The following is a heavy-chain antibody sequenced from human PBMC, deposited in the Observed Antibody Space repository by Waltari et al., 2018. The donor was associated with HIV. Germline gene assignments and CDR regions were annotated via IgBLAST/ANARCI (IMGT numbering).Heavy chain of an antibody. Sequence: QEQLVQSGAEVKKPGSSVKVSCKASGGTFSSNSISWVRQAPGQGLEWMGNLIRVFESPTYAQKFHGRLTISADESTSTVFMELSSLSFDDTAVYYCARGSSGSYRWFDPWGHGTLVTVSS. V-gene: IGHV1-69*15. CDR2: LIRVFESP. D-gene: IGHD1-26*01. CDR1: GGTFSSNS. J-gene: IGHJ5*02. CDR3: ARGSSGSYRWFDP.